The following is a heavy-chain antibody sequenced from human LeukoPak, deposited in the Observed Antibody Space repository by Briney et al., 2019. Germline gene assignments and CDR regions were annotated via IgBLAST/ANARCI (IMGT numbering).Heavy chain of an antibody. CDR1: GFTFTSYG. V-gene: IGHV3-30*18. Sequence: GGSLRLSCEASGFTFTSYGLHWVRQTPGKWLEWVAVISFDGNNKLYADSVKGRFTISRDNSKNTLYLQLNSLTAEDTALYSCAKDLGFGGDYYGMDVWGKGITVTVSS. CDR2: ISFDGNNK. D-gene: IGHD3-10*01. J-gene: IGHJ6*04. CDR3: AKDLGFGGDYYGMDV.